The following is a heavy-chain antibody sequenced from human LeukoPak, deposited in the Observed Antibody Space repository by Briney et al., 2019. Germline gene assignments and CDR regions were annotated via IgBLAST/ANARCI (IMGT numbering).Heavy chain of an antibody. Sequence: PSETLSLTCTVSGASISSSSWSWIRQPPGKGLEYIGYISYSGSTKYNPSLKSRVTISVDTSKNQFSLKLSSVTAADTAVYYCARHMYYSDTSGYLLSYFDYWGQGTLVTVSS. J-gene: IGHJ4*02. CDR2: ISYSGST. D-gene: IGHD3-22*01. CDR3: ARHMYYSDTSGYLLSYFDY. CDR1: GASISSSS. V-gene: IGHV4-59*01.